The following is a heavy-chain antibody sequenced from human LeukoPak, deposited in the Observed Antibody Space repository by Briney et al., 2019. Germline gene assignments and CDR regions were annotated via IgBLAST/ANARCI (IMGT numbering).Heavy chain of an antibody. J-gene: IGHJ4*02. CDR2: ISGSGGST. CDR1: GFTFSSYA. V-gene: IGHV3-23*01. CDR3: AKDSVGSGSYWCFDY. D-gene: IGHD1-26*01. Sequence: GGSLRLSCAASGFTFSSYAMSWVRQAPGKGLEWVSAISGSGGSTYYADSVKSRFTISRDNSKNTLYLQMNSLRAEDTAVYYCAKDSVGSGSYWCFDYWGQGTLVTVSS.